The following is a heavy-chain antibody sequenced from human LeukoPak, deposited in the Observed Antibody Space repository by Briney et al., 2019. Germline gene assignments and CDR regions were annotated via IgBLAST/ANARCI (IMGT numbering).Heavy chain of an antibody. CDR3: AKGGELAAAALDY. CDR1: GFTFSSYA. Sequence: GGSLRLSCAASGFTFSSYAMHWVRQAPGKGLEWVAVISYDGSNKYYADSVKGRFTISRDNSKNTLYLQMNSLRAEDTAVYYCAKGGELAAAALDYWGQGTLVAVSS. D-gene: IGHD6-13*01. CDR2: ISYDGSNK. J-gene: IGHJ4*02. V-gene: IGHV3-30-3*01.